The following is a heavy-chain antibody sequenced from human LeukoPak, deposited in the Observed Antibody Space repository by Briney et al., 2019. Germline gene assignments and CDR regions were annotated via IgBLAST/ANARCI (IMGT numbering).Heavy chain of an antibody. D-gene: IGHD5-18*01. J-gene: IGHJ4*02. CDR3: ARAVRGSRNPIDY. V-gene: IGHV3-30*03. CDR1: GFTFSSYG. CDR2: ISYDGSNK. Sequence: PGRSLRLSCAASGFTFSSYGMHWVRQAPGKGLEWVAVISYDGSNKYYADSVKGRFTISRDNSKNTLYLQMNSLRAEDTAVYYCARAVRGSRNPIDYWGQGTLVTVSS.